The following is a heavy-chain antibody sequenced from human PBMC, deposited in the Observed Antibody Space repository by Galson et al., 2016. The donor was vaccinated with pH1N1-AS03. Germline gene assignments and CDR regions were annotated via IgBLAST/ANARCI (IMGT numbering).Heavy chain of an antibody. CDR2: IRYDGSNK. D-gene: IGHD6-19*01. CDR3: ARDPDSVAATSLDWYFDL. CDR1: GFTFGSYG. Sequence: SLRLSCAASGFTFGSYGMHWVRQAPGKGLEWVAFIRYDGSNKYYADSVKGRFTISRDNSKNTLYLQMNSLRAEDTAVYYCARDPDSVAATSLDWYFDLWGRGTLVTVSS. V-gene: IGHV3-30*02. J-gene: IGHJ2*01.